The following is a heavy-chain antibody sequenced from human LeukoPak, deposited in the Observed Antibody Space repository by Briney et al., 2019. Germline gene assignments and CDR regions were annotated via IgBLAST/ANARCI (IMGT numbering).Heavy chain of an antibody. CDR1: GFTFSDYY. V-gene: IGHV3-11*06. D-gene: IGHD2-15*01. CDR2: ISSSSSYT. CDR3: ARDRVCSGGSCYSGFDY. J-gene: IGHJ4*02. Sequence: GGSLRLSCAASGFTFSDYYMSWLRQAPGKGLEGVSYISSSSSYTNYADSVKGRFTISRDNAKNSLYLQMNSLRAEDTAVYYCARDRVCSGGSCYSGFDYWGQGTLVTVSS.